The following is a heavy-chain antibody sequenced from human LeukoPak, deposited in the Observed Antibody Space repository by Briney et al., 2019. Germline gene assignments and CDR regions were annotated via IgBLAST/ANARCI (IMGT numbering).Heavy chain of an antibody. D-gene: IGHD1-26*01. J-gene: IGHJ4*02. CDR2: ISGRGGST. CDR3: AKGGKWDVTPFDY. V-gene: IGHV3-23*01. CDR1: GFTFSSYA. Sequence: PGGSLRLSCAASGFTFSSYAMSWVRQVPGKGLEWVXTISGRGGSTYXADSXXXRFTISRDNSKNTLYLQVNSLRAEDTAVYYCAKGGKWDVTPFDYWGQGTLVTVSS.